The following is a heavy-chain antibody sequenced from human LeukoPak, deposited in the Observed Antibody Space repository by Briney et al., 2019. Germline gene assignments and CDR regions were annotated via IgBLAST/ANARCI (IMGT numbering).Heavy chain of an antibody. J-gene: IGHJ4*02. Sequence: GGSLRLSCAASGFTFSSYSMNWVRQAPGKGLEWVSSTSSSSSYIYYADSVKGRFTISRDNAKNSLYLQMNSLRAEDTAVYYCARGWGSSSSAHWGQGTLVTVSS. V-gene: IGHV3-21*01. CDR3: ARGWGSSSSAH. CDR1: GFTFSSYS. D-gene: IGHD6-6*01. CDR2: TSSSSSYI.